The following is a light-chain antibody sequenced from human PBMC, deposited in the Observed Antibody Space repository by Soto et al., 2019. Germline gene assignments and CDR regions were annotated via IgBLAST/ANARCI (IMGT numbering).Light chain of an antibody. V-gene: IGKV1-39*01. CDR1: QAINNN. Sequence: DIQLTHSPSSLSASVTDRVTITCRASQAINNNLNWYQQKIGKAPVLLIYRASTLQSGVPSRFSGSGSGTVFTLTISIREHEDFGTYYFQKSYRPAYTFGQGDKVEIK. J-gene: IGKJ2*01. CDR3: QKSYRPAYT. CDR2: RAS.